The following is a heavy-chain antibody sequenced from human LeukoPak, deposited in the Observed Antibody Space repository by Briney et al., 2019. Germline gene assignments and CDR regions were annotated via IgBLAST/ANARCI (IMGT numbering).Heavy chain of an antibody. CDR1: GFTFDDYA. CDR2: ISWNSGSI. Sequence: GGSLRLSCAASGFTFDDYAMHWVRQAPGKGLEWVSGISWNSGSIGYADSVKGRFTISRDNAKNSLYLQMNSLRAEDTALYYCAKDNTYYCDSSGYPGVDWGQGTLVTVSS. J-gene: IGHJ4*02. D-gene: IGHD3-22*01. V-gene: IGHV3-9*01. CDR3: AKDNTYYCDSSGYPGVD.